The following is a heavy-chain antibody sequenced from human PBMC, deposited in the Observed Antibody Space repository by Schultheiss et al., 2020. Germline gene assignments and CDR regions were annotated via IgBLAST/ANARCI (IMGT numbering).Heavy chain of an antibody. CDR2: IKQDGSEK. CDR1: GFTFSSYW. Sequence: GGSLRLSCAASGFTFSSYWMSWVRQAPGKGLEWVANIKQDGSEKYYVDSVKGRFTISRDNAKNSLYLQMNSLRAEVTAVYYCAKAAGYSSGWYLVVDYWGQGTLVTVSS. V-gene: IGHV3-7*01. J-gene: IGHJ4*01. CDR3: AKAAGYSSGWYLVVDY. D-gene: IGHD6-19*01.